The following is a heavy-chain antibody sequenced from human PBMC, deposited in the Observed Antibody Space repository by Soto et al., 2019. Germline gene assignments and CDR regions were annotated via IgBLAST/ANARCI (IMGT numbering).Heavy chain of an antibody. CDR2: IFYSGST. Sequence: QVQLQESGPGLVKPSQTLSLTCTVSGGSISSGNYYWSWIRQPPGKGLEWIGFIFYSGSTYYSVSLKSRVTISVDTSKNQFSLNLSFVTAADTAVYYCATMGTPATGLYYFDYWGQGTLVTVSS. CDR3: ATMGTPATGLYYFDY. CDR1: GGSISSGNYY. V-gene: IGHV4-30-4*01. J-gene: IGHJ4*02. D-gene: IGHD2-15*01.